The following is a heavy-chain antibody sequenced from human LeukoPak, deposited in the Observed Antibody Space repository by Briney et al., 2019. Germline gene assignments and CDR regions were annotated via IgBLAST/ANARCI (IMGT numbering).Heavy chain of an antibody. CDR2: IWYDGSNK. CDR1: GFTFSSYG. J-gene: IGHJ1*01. CDR3: AKGSILVAGRLYFQH. Sequence: PGGSLRLSCAASGFTFSSYGMHWVRQAPGKGLEWVAVIWYDGSNKYYADSVKGRFTISRDNSKNTLYLQMNSLRAEDTAVYYCAKGSILVAGRLYFQHWGQGTLVTVSS. V-gene: IGHV3-33*06. D-gene: IGHD6-13*01.